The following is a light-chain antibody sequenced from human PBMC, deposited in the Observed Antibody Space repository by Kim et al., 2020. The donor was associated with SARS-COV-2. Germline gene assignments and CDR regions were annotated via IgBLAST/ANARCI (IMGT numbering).Light chain of an antibody. CDR3: CSYAGRYTWV. J-gene: IGLJ3*02. Sequence: QSALTQPRSVSGSPGQSVTISCTGTSSDIGGYNYVSWCQQHPGKAPKLMIYDVTERPSGVPDRFSGSKSGNTASLTISGLQDEDEADYYCCSYAGRYTWVFGGGTQLTVL. V-gene: IGLV2-11*01. CDR1: SSDIGGYNY. CDR2: DVT.